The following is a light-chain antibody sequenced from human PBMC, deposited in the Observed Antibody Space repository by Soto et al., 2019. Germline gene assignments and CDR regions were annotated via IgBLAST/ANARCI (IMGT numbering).Light chain of an antibody. J-gene: IGLJ2*01. CDR2: QDT. V-gene: IGLV3-1*01. CDR1: KLGDKY. Sequence: SYELTQPPSVSVSPGQTARITCSGDKLGDKYASWYQQKPGQSPVLVSYQDTKRPSGIPERFSGSNSGNTATLTISGTQAMDEADYYCQAWDSSTASVFGGGTKVTVL. CDR3: QAWDSSTASV.